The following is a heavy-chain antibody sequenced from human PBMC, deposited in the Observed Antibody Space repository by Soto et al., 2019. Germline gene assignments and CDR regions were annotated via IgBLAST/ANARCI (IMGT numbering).Heavy chain of an antibody. CDR2: IIPIFGTA. Sequence: GSAVKVAGKASGGPFSSYAISWVRQAPGQGLEWMGGIIPIFGTANYAQKFQGRVTITADKSTSTAYMELSSLRSEDTAVYYCAREQRLVEGSGMDVWGQGTTVTVSS. J-gene: IGHJ6*02. CDR1: GGPFSSYA. V-gene: IGHV1-69*06. D-gene: IGHD3-3*01. CDR3: AREQRLVEGSGMDV.